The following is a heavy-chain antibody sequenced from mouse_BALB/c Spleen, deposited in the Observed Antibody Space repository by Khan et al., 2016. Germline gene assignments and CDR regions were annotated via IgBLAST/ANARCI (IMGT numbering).Heavy chain of an antibody. D-gene: IGHD4-1*01. J-gene: IGHJ3*01. Sequence: EVQLQESGPGLVKPSQSLSLTCTVTGYSITSDYAWNWIRQFPGNKLEWMGYISYSGSTSYNPSLKSRISITRDTSKNQFFLQLNSVTTGDTATYYCATPGNWFAYWGQGTLVTVSA. CDR1: GYSITSDYA. CDR2: ISYSGST. CDR3: ATPGNWFAY. V-gene: IGHV3-2*02.